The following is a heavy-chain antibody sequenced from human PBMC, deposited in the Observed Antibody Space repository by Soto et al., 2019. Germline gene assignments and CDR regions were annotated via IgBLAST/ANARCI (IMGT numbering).Heavy chain of an antibody. CDR1: GFTFSSYA. Sequence: EVQLLESGGGLVQPGGSLRLSCAASGFTFSSYAMSWVRQAPGEGLAWVSAISGSGGSTYYAYSVKGRFTISRDNSKNTLYQQMNSLRAENTAVYYCAKWGCSGGSCHSRDYWGQGTLVTVSS. CDR2: ISGSGGST. D-gene: IGHD2-15*01. CDR3: AKWGCSGGSCHSRDY. V-gene: IGHV3-23*01. J-gene: IGHJ4*02.